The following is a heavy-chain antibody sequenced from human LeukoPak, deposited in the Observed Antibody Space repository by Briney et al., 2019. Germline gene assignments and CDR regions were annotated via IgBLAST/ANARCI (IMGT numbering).Heavy chain of an antibody. CDR3: ARERTRYYFDY. D-gene: IGHD2-8*01. V-gene: IGHV4-30-4*01. Sequence: SQTLSLTCTVSGGSISNSDYYWSWIRQSPGKGLEWVGYIYFNGYTYYSPSLRSRLAISIDTSKNHFSLNLTSVTAADTAVYYCARERTRYYFDYWGQGTLVTVSS. J-gene: IGHJ4*02. CDR1: GGSISNSDYY. CDR2: IYFNGYT.